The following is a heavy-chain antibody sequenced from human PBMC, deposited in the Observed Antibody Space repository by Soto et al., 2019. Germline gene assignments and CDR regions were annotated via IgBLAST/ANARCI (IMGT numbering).Heavy chain of an antibody. CDR2: IYYSGST. Sequence: PSETLSLTCTFSGGSISSGGYYWSWIRQHPGKGLEWIGYIYYSGSTYYNPSLKSRITINPDTSKNQFSLQLNSVTPEDTAVYYCAKEKLLPYNWFDPWGQGTLVTVSS. J-gene: IGHJ5*02. CDR1: GGSISSGGYY. V-gene: IGHV4-31*03. CDR3: AKEKLLPYNWFDP. D-gene: IGHD2-15*01.